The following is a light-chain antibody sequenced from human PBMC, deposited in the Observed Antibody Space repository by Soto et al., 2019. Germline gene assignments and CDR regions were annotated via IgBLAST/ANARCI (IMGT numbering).Light chain of an antibody. CDR1: QNINNW. CDR2: DAS. J-gene: IGKJ2*03. Sequence: DIQMTQSPSTLSASVGDRVIITCRASQNINNWLAWYQQKPGKAPSLLIFDASTLESGVTPRFSGGGSGTEFTLTITSLQPDDFATYYCQQYRSDYSFGQGTKLEIK. CDR3: QQYRSDYS. V-gene: IGKV1-5*01.